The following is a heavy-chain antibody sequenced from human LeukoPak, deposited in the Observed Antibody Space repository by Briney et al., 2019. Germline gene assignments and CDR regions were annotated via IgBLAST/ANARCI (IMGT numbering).Heavy chain of an antibody. CDR3: ARGGREGYNSFAY. CDR2: IHDSGTT. J-gene: IGHJ4*02. D-gene: IGHD5-24*01. V-gene: IGHV4-59*01. Sequence: SEPLSLTCTVSGGSISTYYWSWIRQPPGRGLEWIGYIHDSGTTSYNPSLKSRVTISVDMSENQLSLRLTSVSAADTAIYYCARGGREGYNSFAYWGQGTLVTVSS. CDR1: GGSISTYY.